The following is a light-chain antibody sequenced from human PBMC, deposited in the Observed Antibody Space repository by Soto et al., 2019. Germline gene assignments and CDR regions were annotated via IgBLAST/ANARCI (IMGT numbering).Light chain of an antibody. CDR1: QSISSSY. V-gene: IGKV3-20*01. J-gene: IGKJ1*01. CDR3: QQYSSPFWT. Sequence: EIVLTQSPGTLSLSPGERTTLSCRASQSISSSYLAWYQQKPGQAPRLLVYGASSRATDIPDRFSGSGSGTDFTLTISRLEPEDFALYYCQQYSSPFWTRGQGTKVEIK. CDR2: GAS.